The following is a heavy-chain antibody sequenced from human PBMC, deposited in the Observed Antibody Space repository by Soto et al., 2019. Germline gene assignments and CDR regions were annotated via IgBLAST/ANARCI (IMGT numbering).Heavy chain of an antibody. CDR2: IYYSGST. CDR3: ARVETGTTSFLDY. Sequence: SETLSLTCTVSGGSISSYYWSWIRQPPGKGLEWIGYIYYSGSTNYNPSLKSRVTISVDTSKNQFSLKLSSVTAADTAVYYCARVETGTTSFLDYWGQGTLVNV. CDR1: GGSISSYY. D-gene: IGHD1-7*01. V-gene: IGHV4-59*08. J-gene: IGHJ4*02.